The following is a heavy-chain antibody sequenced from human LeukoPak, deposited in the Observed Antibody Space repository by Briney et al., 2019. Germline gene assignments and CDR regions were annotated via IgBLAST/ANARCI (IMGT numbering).Heavy chain of an antibody. J-gene: IGHJ4*02. D-gene: IGHD1-14*01. Sequence: PGRSLRLSCAASGFTFSSYGMHWVRQAPGKGLEWVAVISYDGSNKYYADSVKGRFTISRDNSKNTLYLQMNSLRAGDTAVYCCAKSSTHHDYFDYWGQGTLVTVSS. CDR2: ISYDGSNK. CDR1: GFTFSSYG. CDR3: AKSSTHHDYFDY. V-gene: IGHV3-30*18.